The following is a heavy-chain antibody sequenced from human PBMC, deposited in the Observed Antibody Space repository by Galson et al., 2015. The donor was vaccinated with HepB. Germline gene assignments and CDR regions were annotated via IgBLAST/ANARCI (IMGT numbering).Heavy chain of an antibody. D-gene: IGHD6-6*01. J-gene: IGHJ3*01. V-gene: IGHV4-59*12. CDR1: GGSIGSYY. Sequence: QVQLQESGPGLVKPSETLSLTCTVSGGSIGSYYWSWIRQPPGKGLEWIGEINHSGTTNYNPSLKRRVTISIDTSKNQFSLKLTSVTAADTAEYYCAGSSFPRAFDLWGQGTMVTVS. CDR3: AGSSFPRAFDL. CDR2: INHSGTT.